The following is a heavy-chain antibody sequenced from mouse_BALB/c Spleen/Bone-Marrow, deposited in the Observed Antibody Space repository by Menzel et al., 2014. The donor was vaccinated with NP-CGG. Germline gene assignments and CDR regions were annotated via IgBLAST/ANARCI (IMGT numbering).Heavy chain of an antibody. J-gene: IGHJ3*01. D-gene: IGHD2-4*01. V-gene: IGHV5-9-2*01. CDR2: ISGGGSYT. CDR1: GFSFNSYG. CDR3: ARHAYYDQTEVSFVY. Sequence: EVQLVESGGGLVKSGGSLKLSCAASGFSFNSYGMSWARQTPEKRLEWVATISGGGSYTFYPDSVKGRFTISRDNAKNNLYLQLSSLRSEDTALYYCARHAYYDQTEVSFVYWGQGTLVTVPA.